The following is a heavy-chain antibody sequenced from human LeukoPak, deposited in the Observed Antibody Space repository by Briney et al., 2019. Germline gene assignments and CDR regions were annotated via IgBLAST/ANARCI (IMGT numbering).Heavy chain of an antibody. CDR3: ARDKNGYNLRVIGNWFDP. V-gene: IGHV1-18*01. Sequence: ASVKVSCKASGYTFTSYGISWMRQAPGQGLEWMGWISAYNGNTNYAQKLQGRVTMTTDTSTSTAYMELRSLRSDDTAVYYCARDKNGYNLRVIGNWFDPWGQGTLVTVSS. CDR1: GYTFTSYG. D-gene: IGHD5-24*01. J-gene: IGHJ5*02. CDR2: ISAYNGNT.